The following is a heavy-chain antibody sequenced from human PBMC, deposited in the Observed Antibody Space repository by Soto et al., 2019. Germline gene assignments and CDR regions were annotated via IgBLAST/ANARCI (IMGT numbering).Heavy chain of an antibody. CDR3: AREYYDSSGYSSAPLDY. V-gene: IGHV1-2*04. CDR1: GYTFTGYY. Sequence: ASVKVSCKASGYTFTGYYMHWVRQAPGQGLEWRGWINSNSGGTNYAQKFQGWVTMTRDTSISTAYMELSRLRSDDTAVYYCAREYYDSSGYSSAPLDYWGQGTLVTFS. D-gene: IGHD3-22*01. CDR2: INSNSGGT. J-gene: IGHJ4*02.